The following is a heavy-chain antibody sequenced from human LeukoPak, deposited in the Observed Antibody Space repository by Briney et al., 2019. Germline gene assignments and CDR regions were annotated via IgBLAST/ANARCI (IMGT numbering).Heavy chain of an antibody. J-gene: IGHJ6*02. CDR2: IWYDGSNK. D-gene: IGHD3-22*01. CDR1: GFTFSSYG. CDR3: ARCITMIVMGRGGMDV. Sequence: PGRSLRLSCAASGFTFSSYGMHWVRQAPGKGLEWVAVIWYDGSNKYYADSLKGGFTISRDNSKNTLYLQTNSLRAEDTAAYYCARCITMIVMGRGGMDVWGQGPTVTVSS. V-gene: IGHV3-33*01.